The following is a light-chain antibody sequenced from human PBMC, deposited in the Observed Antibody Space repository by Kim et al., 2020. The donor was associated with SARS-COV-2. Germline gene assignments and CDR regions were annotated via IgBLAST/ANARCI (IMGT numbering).Light chain of an antibody. J-gene: IGKJ4*01. CDR2: GAS. Sequence: PREGATATCRASQSVSSNYLAWYQQNPGQAPRILIYGASSRATGIPDRFSGSGSETDFILTISRLDPEDFAVYYCQHYGTSPLTFGGGTKVDIK. CDR1: QSVSSNY. V-gene: IGKV3-20*01. CDR3: QHYGTSPLT.